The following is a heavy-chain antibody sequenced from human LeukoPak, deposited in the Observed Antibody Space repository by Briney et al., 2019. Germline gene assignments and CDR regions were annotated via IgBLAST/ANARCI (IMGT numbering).Heavy chain of an antibody. J-gene: IGHJ4*02. CDR3: ARARYNWNDGPFDY. Sequence: GGSLRLSCAASGFTFSSYSMNWVRQAPGKGLEWVSYISSSSSTIYYADSVKGRFTISRDNAKNSLYLQMNSLRAEDTPVYYCARARYNWNDGPFDYWGQGTLVTVSS. V-gene: IGHV3-48*01. CDR2: ISSSSSTI. D-gene: IGHD1-20*01. CDR1: GFTFSSYS.